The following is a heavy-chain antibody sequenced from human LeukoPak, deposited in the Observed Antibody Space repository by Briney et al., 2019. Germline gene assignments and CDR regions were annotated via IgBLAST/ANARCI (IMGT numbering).Heavy chain of an antibody. CDR2: ISPTGIYI. CDR3: ARTIYYYESTSYFSDAFDI. V-gene: IGHV3-21*01. CDR1: GLTFSSSW. D-gene: IGHD3-22*01. Sequence: PGGSLRLSCAASGLTFSSSWMHWVRQAPGKGLDWVSSISPTGIYIYYQDSVKGRFTISRDDAKNSLYLEMDSLRAEDTALYYCARTIYYYESTSYFSDAFDIWGQGTMVTVSS. J-gene: IGHJ3*02.